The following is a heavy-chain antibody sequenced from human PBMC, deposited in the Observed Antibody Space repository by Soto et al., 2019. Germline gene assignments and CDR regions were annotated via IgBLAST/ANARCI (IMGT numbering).Heavy chain of an antibody. D-gene: IGHD7-27*01. CDR3: ARELGRYSWFDP. Sequence: SETLSLTCTASGGSVSSYYWSWIRQPPGKGLEWIGYIYYSGSTNYNPSLKSRVTISVDTSKNQFSLKLSSVTAADTAVYYCARELGRYSWFDPWGQGTLVTVSS. V-gene: IGHV4-59*02. CDR2: IYYSGST. CDR1: GGSVSSYY. J-gene: IGHJ5*02.